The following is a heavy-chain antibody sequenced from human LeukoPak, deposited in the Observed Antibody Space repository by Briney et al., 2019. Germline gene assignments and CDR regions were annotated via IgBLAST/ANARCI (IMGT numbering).Heavy chain of an antibody. CDR1: GGSLSSYY. D-gene: IGHD3-3*01. J-gene: IGHJ3*02. CDR3: ASSGFGVASTKYDAFDI. Sequence: SETLSLTCTVSGGSLSSYYWSWIRQPPGKGLEWIGYIYYSGSTNYNPSLKSRVTISVDTSKNQFSLKLSSVTAADTAVYYCASSGFGVASTKYDAFDIWGQGTMVTVSS. V-gene: IGHV4-59*01. CDR2: IYYSGST.